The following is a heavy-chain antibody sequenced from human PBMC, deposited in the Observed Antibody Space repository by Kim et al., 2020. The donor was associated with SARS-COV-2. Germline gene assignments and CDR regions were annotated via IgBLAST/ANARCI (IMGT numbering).Heavy chain of an antibody. Sequence: GGSLRLSCAASGFTFSSYAMSWVRQAPGKGLEWVSVIYSGGSSTYYADSVKGRFTISRDNSKNTLYLQMNSLRAEDTAVYYCAKEGGYSGYDSYYPDYWGQGTLVTVSS. J-gene: IGHJ4*02. V-gene: IGHV3-23*03. CDR2: IYSGGSST. CDR3: AKEGGYSGYDSYYPDY. CDR1: GFTFSSYA. D-gene: IGHD5-12*01.